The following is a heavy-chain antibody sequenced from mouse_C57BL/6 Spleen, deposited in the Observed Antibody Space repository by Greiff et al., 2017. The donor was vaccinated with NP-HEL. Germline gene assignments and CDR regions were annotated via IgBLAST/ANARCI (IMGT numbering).Heavy chain of an antibody. J-gene: IGHJ3*01. D-gene: IGHD1-1*01. Sequence: VQLQQSGPELVKPGASVKISCKASGYTFTDYYMNWVKQSHGKSLEWIGDINPNNGGTSYNQKFKGKATLTVDKSSSTAYMELRSLTSEDSAVYYCARDYYGSSYNAYWGQGTLVTVSA. CDR1: GYTFTDYY. CDR2: INPNNGGT. CDR3: ARDYYGSSYNAY. V-gene: IGHV1-26*01.